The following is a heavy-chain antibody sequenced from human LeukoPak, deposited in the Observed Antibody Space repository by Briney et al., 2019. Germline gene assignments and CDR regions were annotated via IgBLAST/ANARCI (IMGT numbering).Heavy chain of an antibody. CDR1: GGSISSYS. D-gene: IGHD6-13*01. V-gene: IGHV4-59*01. CDR2: IYYRGST. CDR3: ARVSGEAAGTGFIDS. Sequence: PSETLSLTCTVSGGSISSYSWSWIRQPPGKGLEWIGYIYYRGSTNSNPSLESRVTISVDTSKNQFSLKLRSVTAADTAVYYCARVSGEAAGTGFIDSWGQGTLVTVSS. J-gene: IGHJ4*02.